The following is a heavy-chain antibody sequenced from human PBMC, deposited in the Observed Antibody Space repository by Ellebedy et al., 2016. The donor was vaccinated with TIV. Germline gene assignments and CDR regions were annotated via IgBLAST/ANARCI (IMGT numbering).Heavy chain of an antibody. D-gene: IGHD4-11*01. CDR1: GFAFNSYS. V-gene: IGHV3-48*01. CDR2: ISGTSVTI. CDR3: ARKAVTGRNWYFDL. Sequence: GGSLRLXXSASGFAFNSYSMTWVRQAPGKGLEWISCISGTSVTIYYADSVKGRFTISRDNARNSLYLQMNGLRAEDTAVYFCARKAVTGRNWYFDLWGRGTLVTVSS. J-gene: IGHJ2*01.